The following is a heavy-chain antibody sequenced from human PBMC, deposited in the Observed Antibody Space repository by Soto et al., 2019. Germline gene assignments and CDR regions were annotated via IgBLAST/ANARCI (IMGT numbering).Heavy chain of an antibody. CDR2: IYYSGST. J-gene: IGHJ1*01. D-gene: IGHD2-15*01. Sequence: QLQLQESGPGLVKPSETLSLTCTVSGGSISSSSYYWGWIRQPPGKGLEWIGSIYYSGSTYYNPSLKSRGTISVETSKNQFSLKLSSVTAADTAVYYCARLEGYCSGGSCYLPYFQHWGQGTLVTVSS. V-gene: IGHV4-39*01. CDR3: ARLEGYCSGGSCYLPYFQH. CDR1: GGSISSSSYY.